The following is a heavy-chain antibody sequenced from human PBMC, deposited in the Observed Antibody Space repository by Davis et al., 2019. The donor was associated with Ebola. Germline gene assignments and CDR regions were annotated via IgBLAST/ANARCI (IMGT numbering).Heavy chain of an antibody. V-gene: IGHV3-7*01. D-gene: IGHD5-18*01. CDR3: AKEGTQLWSRDFDI. CDR2: IKQDGSEK. CDR1: GFTFSSYW. Sequence: PGGSLRLSCAASGFTFSSYWMSWVRQAPGKGLEWVANIKQDGSEKYYVDSVKGRFTISRDNSKNTLYLQMNSLRAEDTAVYYCAKEGTQLWSRDFDIWGQGTMVTVSS. J-gene: IGHJ3*02.